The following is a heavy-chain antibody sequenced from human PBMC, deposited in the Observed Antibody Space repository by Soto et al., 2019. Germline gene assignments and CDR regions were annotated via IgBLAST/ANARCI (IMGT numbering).Heavy chain of an antibody. Sequence: EASVKVSCKASGYTFTSYAMHWVRQATGLRLEWMGWINAGNGNTKYSQKFQGRVTITRDTSASTAYMELSSLRSEDTAVYYCARSIVVVTALDYWGQGTLVTVSS. J-gene: IGHJ4*02. D-gene: IGHD2-21*02. CDR3: ARSIVVVTALDY. CDR1: GYTFTSYA. V-gene: IGHV1-3*01. CDR2: INAGNGNT.